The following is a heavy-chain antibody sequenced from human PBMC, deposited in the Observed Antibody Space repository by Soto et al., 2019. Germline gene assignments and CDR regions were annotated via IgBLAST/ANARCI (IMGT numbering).Heavy chain of an antibody. Sequence: QVQLVESGGGVVQPGRSLRLSCAASGFTFSSYGMHWVRQAPGEGLEWVVVISYDGSIQYYTDSAKGRFTISRDNSKSTLYLQMNSLRAEDTAVYYCAKEIQDDSSSWAFDYWGQGTLVTVSS. CDR2: ISYDGSIQ. CDR3: AKEIQDDSSSWAFDY. D-gene: IGHD6-13*01. J-gene: IGHJ4*02. V-gene: IGHV3-30*18. CDR1: GFTFSSYG.